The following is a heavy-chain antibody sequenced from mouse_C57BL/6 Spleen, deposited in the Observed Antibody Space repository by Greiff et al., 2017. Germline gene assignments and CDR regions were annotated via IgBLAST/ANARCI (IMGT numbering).Heavy chain of an antibody. Sequence: VQLQQSGPELVKPGASVKISCKASGYTFTDYYMNWVKQSHGKSLAWIGDINPNHGGTSYNQKFKGKATLTVDKSSSTAYMELRSLTSEDSAVYYFARSMGTTGDDWGQGTTLTVSS. D-gene: IGHD2-14*01. J-gene: IGHJ2*01. V-gene: IGHV1-26*01. CDR1: GYTFTDYY. CDR2: INPNHGGT. CDR3: ARSMGTTGDD.